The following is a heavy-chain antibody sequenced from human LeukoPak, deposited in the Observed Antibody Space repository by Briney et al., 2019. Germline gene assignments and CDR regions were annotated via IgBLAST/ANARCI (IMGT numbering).Heavy chain of an antibody. D-gene: IGHD3-10*01. CDR3: ARGGRNFLLQYYYGPGSPFDY. CDR2: INHSGST. J-gene: IGHJ4*02. CDR1: GGSFSGYY. V-gene: IGHV4-34*01. Sequence: SETLSLTCAVYGGSFSGYYWSWIRQPPGKGLEWIGEINHSGSTNYNPSLKSRVTISVDTSKNQFSLKLSSVTAADTAVYYCARGGRNFLLQYYYGPGSPFDYWGQGTLVTVSS.